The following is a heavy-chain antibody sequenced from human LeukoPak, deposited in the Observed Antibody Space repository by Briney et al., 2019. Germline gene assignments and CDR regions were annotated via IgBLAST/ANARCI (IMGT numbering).Heavy chain of an antibody. D-gene: IGHD2/OR15-2a*01. J-gene: IGHJ4*02. Sequence: PGGSLRLSCAASGLTVSSNYMSWVRQAPGKGLEWLAFMRSDGSDIFYARSLKGRFTISRDNGKKTLFLQMNSLRVDDTAVYYCARDDYYFASENWGQGALVTVSS. V-gene: IGHV3-30*02. CDR2: MRSDGSDI. CDR3: ARDDYYFASEN. CDR1: GLTVSSNY.